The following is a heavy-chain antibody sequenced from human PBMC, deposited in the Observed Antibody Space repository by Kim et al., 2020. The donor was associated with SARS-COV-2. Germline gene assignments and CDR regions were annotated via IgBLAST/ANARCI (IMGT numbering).Heavy chain of an antibody. CDR3: ARGGEQWLYYYYGMDV. V-gene: IGHV4-34*01. J-gene: IGHJ6*02. D-gene: IGHD6-19*01. Sequence: LKSRVTISVDTSKNQFSLKLSSVTAADTAVYYCARGGEQWLYYYYGMDVWGQGTTVTVSS.